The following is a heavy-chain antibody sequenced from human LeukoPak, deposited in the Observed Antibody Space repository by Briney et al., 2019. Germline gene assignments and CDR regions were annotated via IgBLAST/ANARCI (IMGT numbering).Heavy chain of an antibody. CDR3: ARDTYYYGSGSDHSYDY. CDR1: GFTFSSYA. V-gene: IGHV3-30*04. CDR2: ISYDGSNK. D-gene: IGHD3-10*01. Sequence: PGGSLRLSCAASGFTFSSYAMHWVRQAPGKGLEWVAVISYDGSNKYYADSVKGRFTISRDNSKNTLYLQMNSLRSDDTAVYYCARDTYYYGSGSDHSYDYWGQGTLVTVSS. J-gene: IGHJ4*02.